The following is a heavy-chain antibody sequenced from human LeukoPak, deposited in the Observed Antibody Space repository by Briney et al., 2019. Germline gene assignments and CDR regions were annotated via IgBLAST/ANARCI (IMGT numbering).Heavy chain of an antibody. CDR1: GFTFSAYG. CDR3: AKDTPIPYFDY. CDR2: IRNDGSIK. J-gene: IGHJ4*02. Sequence: GSLRLSCAASGFTFSAYGMHWVRQAPGKGLEWVAFIRNDGSIKYYADSVKGRFTVSRDNSKNTLYVQMNSLSAEDTAVYYCAKDTPIPYFDYWGQGTLVSVSS. D-gene: IGHD2-21*01. V-gene: IGHV3-30*02.